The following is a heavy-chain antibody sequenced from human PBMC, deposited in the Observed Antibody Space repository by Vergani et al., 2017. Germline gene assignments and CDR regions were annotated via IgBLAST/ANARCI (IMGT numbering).Heavy chain of an antibody. CDR1: GGSFSGYY. V-gene: IGHV4-34*01. CDR2: INHSGST. D-gene: IGHD3-22*01. Sequence: QVQLQQWGAGLLKPSETLPLTCAVYGGSFSGYYWSWIRQPPGKGLEWIGEINHSGSTNYNPSLKSRVTISVDTSKNQFSLKLSSVTAADTAVYYCARGFSSGDIDYWGQGTLVTVSS. J-gene: IGHJ4*02. CDR3: ARGFSSGDIDY.